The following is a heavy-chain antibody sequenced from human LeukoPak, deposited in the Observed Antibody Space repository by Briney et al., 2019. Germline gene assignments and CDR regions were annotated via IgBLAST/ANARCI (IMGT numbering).Heavy chain of an antibody. Sequence: SETLSLTCTISGGSISNYYWTWIRQSPGKGLEWIGYIFDTGTTNYNPSLNSRVTISLDTSKNQFSLKLSSVTAADTAVYYCARQSDSVPFDIWGQGTMVTVSS. CDR3: ARQSDSVPFDI. CDR2: IFDTGTT. D-gene: IGHD2-15*01. J-gene: IGHJ3*02. V-gene: IGHV4-59*08. CDR1: GGSISNYY.